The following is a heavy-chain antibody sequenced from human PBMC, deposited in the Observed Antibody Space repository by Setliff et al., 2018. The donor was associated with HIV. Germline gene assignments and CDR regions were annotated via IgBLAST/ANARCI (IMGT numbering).Heavy chain of an antibody. CDR2: INTSGGSA. Sequence: ASVKVSCKASGYTFTSYPMHWVRQAPGQGLEWMGVINTSGGSAGYAEKFRGRVTMTRDTSTSTVYMDLRNLRSEDTAVYYCASQFGAYDSSGYEHDAFNIWGQGTMVTVS. CDR1: GYTFTSYP. D-gene: IGHD3-22*01. CDR3: ASQFGAYDSSGYEHDAFNI. V-gene: IGHV1-46*01. J-gene: IGHJ3*02.